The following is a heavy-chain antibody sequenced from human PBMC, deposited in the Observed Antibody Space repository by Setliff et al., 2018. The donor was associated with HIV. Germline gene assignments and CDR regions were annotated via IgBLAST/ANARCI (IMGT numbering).Heavy chain of an antibody. J-gene: IGHJ6*03. CDR1: GFTFSSYT. Sequence: LRLSCAASGFTFSSYTMNWVRQAPGKGLEWVSSISSSSSNIYYADSVKGRFTISRDNAKNSLYLQMNSLRAEDTAVYYCARDSEDTAWDYYYYMDVWGKGTTVTVS. CDR2: ISSSSSNI. D-gene: IGHD5-18*01. CDR3: ARDSEDTAWDYYYYMDV. V-gene: IGHV3-21*01.